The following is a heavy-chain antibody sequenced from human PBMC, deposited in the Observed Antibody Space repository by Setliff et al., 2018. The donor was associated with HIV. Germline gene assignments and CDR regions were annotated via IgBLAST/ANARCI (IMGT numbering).Heavy chain of an antibody. J-gene: IGHJ4*02. Sequence: SSYSMNWVRQAPGKGLEWVSYIGSSSSPIYYADSVKGRFTISRDNAKNSLYLQMNSLRAEDTAVYYCTIVGEVGATVFGYWGQGTLVTVSS. D-gene: IGHD1-26*01. CDR3: TIVGEVGATVFGY. CDR1: SSYS. V-gene: IGHV3-48*04. CDR2: IGSSSSPI.